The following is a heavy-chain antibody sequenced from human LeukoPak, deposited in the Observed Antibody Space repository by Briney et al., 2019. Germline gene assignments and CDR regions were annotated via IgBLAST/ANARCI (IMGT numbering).Heavy chain of an antibody. CDR1: GYTFTGYY. CDR2: INPNSGGT. D-gene: IGHD3-22*01. Sequence: ASVKVSCKASGYTFTGYYMHWVRQAPGQGLEWMGWINPNSGGTNYAQKFQGRVTMTRDTSISTAYMELSRLRSDDTAVYYCARGPITYYYDSSGYPGYWGQGTLVTVSS. J-gene: IGHJ4*02. CDR3: ARGPITYYYDSSGYPGY. V-gene: IGHV1-2*02.